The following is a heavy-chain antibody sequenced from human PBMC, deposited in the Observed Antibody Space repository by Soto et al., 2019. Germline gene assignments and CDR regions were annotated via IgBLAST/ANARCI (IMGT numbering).Heavy chain of an antibody. CDR3: ARDVFRFMEWSRTSSFDP. Sequence: ASVKVSCKASGYTFTSYYMHWVRQAPGQGLEWMGIINPSGGSTSYAQKFQGRVTMTTDTSTSTAYMELRSLRSEDTAVYYCARDVFRFMEWSRTSSFDPCGQGTLVSVSS. CDR2: INPSGGST. D-gene: IGHD3-3*01. J-gene: IGHJ5*02. V-gene: IGHV1-46*01. CDR1: GYTFTSYY.